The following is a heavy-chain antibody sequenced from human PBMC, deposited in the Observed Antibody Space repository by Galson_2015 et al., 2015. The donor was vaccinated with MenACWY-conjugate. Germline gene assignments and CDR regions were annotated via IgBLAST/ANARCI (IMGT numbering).Heavy chain of an antibody. D-gene: IGHD1-26*01. Sequence: QSGAEVKKPGESLKISCKGTGYSFTNYWIAWVRQMPGKGLEWMGLIDPVDSNTRCSPSFQGQVTISADKSISTAYLQWTSLRASDTAMYYCARHPPGGRGMDVWGQGTTVTVSS. CDR2: IDPVDSNT. V-gene: IGHV5-51*01. J-gene: IGHJ6*02. CDR1: GYSFTNYW. CDR3: ARHPPGGRGMDV.